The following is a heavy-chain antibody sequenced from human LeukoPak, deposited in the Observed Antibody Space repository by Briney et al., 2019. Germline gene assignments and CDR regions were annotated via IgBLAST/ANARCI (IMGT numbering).Heavy chain of an antibody. CDR1: GGSFSSNA. CDR3: VRGVPNSNGWYVFDR. CDR2: FFPFFPTP. J-gene: IGHJ4*02. Sequence: GASVKVSCKASGGSFSSNALTWVRQAPGQGLEWMGGFFPFFPTPFYAQKLQGKVTITTDAATSTVYMELSRLKSEDTAVYYCVRGVPNSNGWYVFDRWGQGTLVAVSS. V-gene: IGHV1-69*05. D-gene: IGHD6-19*01.